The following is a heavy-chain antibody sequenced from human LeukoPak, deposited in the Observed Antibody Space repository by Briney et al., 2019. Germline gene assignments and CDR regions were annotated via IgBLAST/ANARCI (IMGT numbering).Heavy chain of an antibody. Sequence: SETLSLTCTVSGDSMSTYYWSWIRQSPGQGLEWIGHIYTSGSTNYNPSLKSRVTISVDTSNNQFSLRLSSVTATDTAVYYCARHPYSGAYFRNNWFDAWGQGTLVTVSS. D-gene: IGHD1-26*01. J-gene: IGHJ5*02. CDR3: ARHPYSGAYFRNNWFDA. CDR1: GDSMSTYY. CDR2: IYTSGST. V-gene: IGHV4-4*09.